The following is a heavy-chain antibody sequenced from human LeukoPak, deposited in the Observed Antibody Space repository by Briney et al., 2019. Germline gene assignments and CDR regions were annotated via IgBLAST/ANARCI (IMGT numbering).Heavy chain of an antibody. D-gene: IGHD3-3*01. CDR1: GYTFTSYD. V-gene: IGHV1-8*03. Sequence: GASVKVSCKASGYTFTSYDINWVRQATGQGLEWMGWMNPNSGNTGYAQKFQGRVTITRNTPISTAYMELSSLRSEDTAVYYCARGFRDFWSGYLYYFDYWGQGTLVTVSS. J-gene: IGHJ4*02. CDR2: MNPNSGNT. CDR3: ARGFRDFWSGYLYYFDY.